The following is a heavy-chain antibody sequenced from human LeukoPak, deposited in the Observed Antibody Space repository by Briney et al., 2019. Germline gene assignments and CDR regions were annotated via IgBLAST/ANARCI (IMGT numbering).Heavy chain of an antibody. CDR2: ISSSSSYI. J-gene: IGHJ6*03. D-gene: IGHD5-12*01. CDR1: GFTFSSYS. Sequence: PGGSLRLSCAASGFTFSSYSMNWVRQAPGKGLEWVSSISSSSSYIYYADSVKGRFTISRDNAKNSLYLQMNSLRAEDTAVYYCARAVATINYYYYYMDVWGKGTTVTVSS. CDR3: ARAVATINYYYYYMDV. V-gene: IGHV3-21*01.